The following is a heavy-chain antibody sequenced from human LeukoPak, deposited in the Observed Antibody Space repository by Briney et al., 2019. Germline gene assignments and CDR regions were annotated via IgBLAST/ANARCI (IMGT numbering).Heavy chain of an antibody. V-gene: IGHV1-18*01. Sequence: ASVKVSCRASGGTFSSYAISWVRQAPGQGLEWMGWISAYNGNTNYAQKLQGRVTMTTDTSTSTAYMELSSLRSEDTAVYYCARDLRLYYYDSSGLYYWGQGTLVTVSS. CDR1: GGTFSSYA. D-gene: IGHD3-22*01. J-gene: IGHJ4*02. CDR3: ARDLRLYYYDSSGLYY. CDR2: ISAYNGNT.